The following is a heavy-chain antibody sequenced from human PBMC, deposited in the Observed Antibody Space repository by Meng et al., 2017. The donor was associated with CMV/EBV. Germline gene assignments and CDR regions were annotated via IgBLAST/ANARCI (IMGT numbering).Heavy chain of an antibody. CDR3: AKGSGSGSYNEDYYGMDV. D-gene: IGHD1-26*01. J-gene: IGHJ6*02. Sequence: GGSLRLSCAASGFTFSSYAMSWVRQAPGKGLERVSAISGSGGSTYYADSVKGRFTISRDNSKNTLYLQMNSLRAEDTAVYYCAKGSGSGSYNEDYYGMDVWGQGTTVTVSS. CDR2: ISGSGGST. CDR1: GFTFSSYA. V-gene: IGHV3-23*01.